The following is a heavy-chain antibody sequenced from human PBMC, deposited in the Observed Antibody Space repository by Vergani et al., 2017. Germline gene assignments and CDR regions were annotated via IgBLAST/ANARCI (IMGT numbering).Heavy chain of an antibody. CDR3: AKGWSPDY. Sequence: QVQLQESGPGLVKPSETLSLTCTVSGGSISSYYWSWIRQPPGKGLEWIGYIYYSGSTNYNPTLKSRVTISVDTSKNQFSLKLSSVTAADTAVYYCAKGWSPDYWGQGTLVTVSS. V-gene: IGHV4-59*01. CDR2: IYYSGST. D-gene: IGHD2-8*01. J-gene: IGHJ4*02. CDR1: GGSISSYY.